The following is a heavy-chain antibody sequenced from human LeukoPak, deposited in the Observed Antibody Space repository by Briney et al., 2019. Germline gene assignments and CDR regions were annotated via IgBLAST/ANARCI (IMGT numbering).Heavy chain of an antibody. Sequence: SETLSLTCTVSGGSISSYYWSWIRQPPGKVLEWIGYIFYSGSTKYNPSLKSRVTISVDTSKSQFSLKLSSVNAADTAVYYCAKSSLYCTSTSCSYYFDYWGQGTLVTVSS. V-gene: IGHV4-59*01. CDR3: AKSSLYCTSTSCSYYFDY. J-gene: IGHJ4*02. CDR2: IFYSGST. D-gene: IGHD2-2*01. CDR1: GGSISSYY.